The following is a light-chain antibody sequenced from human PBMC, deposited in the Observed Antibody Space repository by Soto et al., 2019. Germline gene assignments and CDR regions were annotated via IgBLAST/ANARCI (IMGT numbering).Light chain of an antibody. J-gene: IGKJ5*01. V-gene: IGKV3-11*01. CDR2: DAS. CDR1: QSVSSY. CDR3: QQRNTWPPIT. Sequence: EIVLTQSPATLSLSPGERATLSCRASQSVSSYLAWYQQKPGQAPRLLIYDASNRATGIPARFSGSGSGTDFTLTISSLEPEDFAVYYCQQRNTWPPITFGQGTRLENK.